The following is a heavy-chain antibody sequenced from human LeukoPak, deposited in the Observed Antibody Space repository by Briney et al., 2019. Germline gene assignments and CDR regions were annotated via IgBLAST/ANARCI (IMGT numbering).Heavy chain of an antibody. D-gene: IGHD4-23*01. CDR3: AKDLHINVVTPGSPGLDS. CDR1: GFTFDDHG. V-gene: IGHV3-20*04. CDR2: INWNGGRT. Sequence: GGSLRLSCEAYGFTFDDHGMSWVRHAPGKGLEWVAGINWNGGRTGYAESLKGRFTISRDNAKSSLFLQMDSLRAEDTALYYCAKDLHINVVTPGSPGLDSWGQGTMVNVSS. J-gene: IGHJ3*01.